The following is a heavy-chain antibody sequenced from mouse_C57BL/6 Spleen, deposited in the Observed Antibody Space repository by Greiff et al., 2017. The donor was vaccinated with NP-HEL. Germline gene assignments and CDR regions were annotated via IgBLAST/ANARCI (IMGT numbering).Heavy chain of an antibody. Sequence: QVQLQQSGAELVRPGASVTLSCKASGYTFTDYEMHWVKQTPVQGLEWIGAIDPETGGTAYNQKFKGKAILTADKSSSTAYMELRSLTSEDSAVYYCACYYGGSWDYWGQGTTLTVSS. D-gene: IGHD1-1*01. CDR3: ACYYGGSWDY. V-gene: IGHV1-15*01. J-gene: IGHJ2*01. CDR1: GYTFTDYE. CDR2: IDPETGGT.